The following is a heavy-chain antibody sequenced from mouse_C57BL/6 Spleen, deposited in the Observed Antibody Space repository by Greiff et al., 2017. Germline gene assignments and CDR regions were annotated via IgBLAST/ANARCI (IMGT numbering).Heavy chain of an antibody. J-gene: IGHJ4*01. CDR2: IYPGSGNT. D-gene: IGHD2-3*01. Sequence: VKLVESGAELVRPGASVKLSCKASGYTFTDYYINWVKQRPGQGLEWIARIYPGSGNTYYNEKFKGKATLTAEKSSSTAYMQLSSLTSEDSAVYFCARGGWLLSYYYAMDYWGQGTSVTVSS. V-gene: IGHV1-76*01. CDR3: ARGGWLLSYYYAMDY. CDR1: GYTFTDYY.